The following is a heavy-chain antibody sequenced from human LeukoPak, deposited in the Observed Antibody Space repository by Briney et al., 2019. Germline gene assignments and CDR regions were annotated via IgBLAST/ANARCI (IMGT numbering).Heavy chain of an antibody. V-gene: IGHV4-59*01. CDR2: IYYSGST. CDR3: ARASRDGYNLGY. J-gene: IGHJ4*02. CDR1: GGSISSYY. Sequence: LETLSLTCTVSGGSISSYYWSWIRQPPGKGLEWIGYIYYSGSTNYNPSLKSRVTISVDTSKNQFSLKLSSVTAADTAVYYCARASRDGYNLGYWGQGTLVTVSS. D-gene: IGHD5-24*01.